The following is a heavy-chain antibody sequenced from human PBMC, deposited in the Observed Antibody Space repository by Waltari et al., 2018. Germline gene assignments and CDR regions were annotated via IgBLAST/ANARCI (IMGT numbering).Heavy chain of an antibody. D-gene: IGHD6-6*01. J-gene: IGHJ6*02. CDR2: IFPSLGTA. Sequence: QVQLVQSGAEMRKPGSSVKVSCKASGGPFNRYAISWVRQAPGQGLEWMGGIFPSLGTANYAQKCQGRATITADESTSTADMELSSRRSEDTAVYYCARDLRTEYSSSWFGVDVWGQGTTVTVAS. V-gene: IGHV1-69*01. CDR1: GGPFNRYA. CDR3: ARDLRTEYSSSWFGVDV.